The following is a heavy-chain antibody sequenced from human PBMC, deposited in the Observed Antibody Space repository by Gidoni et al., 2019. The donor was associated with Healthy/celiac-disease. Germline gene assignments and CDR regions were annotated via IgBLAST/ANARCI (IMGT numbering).Heavy chain of an antibody. V-gene: IGHV3-23*01. CDR2: ISGSGGST. Sequence: EVQLLESGGGLVQPGGSLRLPCAASGFTFRSYAMSWVRQAPGKGLEGVSAISGSGGSTYYADSVKGRFTISRDNSKNTLYLQMNSLRAEDTAVYYCATHSYSSSWYALYYFDYWGQGTLVTVSS. J-gene: IGHJ4*02. CDR1: GFTFRSYA. D-gene: IGHD6-13*01. CDR3: ATHSYSSSWYALYYFDY.